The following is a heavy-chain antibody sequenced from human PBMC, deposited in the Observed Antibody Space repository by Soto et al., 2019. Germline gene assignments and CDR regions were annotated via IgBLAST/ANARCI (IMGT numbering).Heavy chain of an antibody. J-gene: IGHJ6*02. CDR3: TKGPNWNYYYYGVDV. D-gene: IGHD1-20*01. CDR1: GDSVSNYY. V-gene: IGHV4-4*07. Sequence: PSETLSLTCTVSGDSVSNYYWSWIQQPAGRGLEWIGRVYSSGATNYNPSLNGRVTMSVDTSRNQFSLRLSSVTAADTAIYYCTKGPNWNYYYYGVDVWGQGTAVTVSS. CDR2: VYSSGAT.